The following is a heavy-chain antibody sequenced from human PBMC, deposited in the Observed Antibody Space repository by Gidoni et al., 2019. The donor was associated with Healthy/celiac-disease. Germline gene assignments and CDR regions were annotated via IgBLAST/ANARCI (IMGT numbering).Heavy chain of an antibody. J-gene: IGHJ3*02. CDR3: AREWGLYGSGTNDAFDI. Sequence: QVQLVQSGAEVKKPGASVTVSCKASAYTLTSYAMHWVRQAPGQGLEWMGWINTGNGNTKYSQKTQGRVTITRDTSASTAYMELSSLRSEDTAVYYCAREWGLYGSGTNDAFDIWGQGTMVTVSS. D-gene: IGHD3-10*01. V-gene: IGHV1-3*04. CDR2: INTGNGNT. CDR1: AYTLTSYA.